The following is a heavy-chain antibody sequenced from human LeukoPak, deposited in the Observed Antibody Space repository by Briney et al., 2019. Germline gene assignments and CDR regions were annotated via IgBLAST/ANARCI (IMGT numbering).Heavy chain of an antibody. CDR3: ARLVSGVGYFDY. D-gene: IGHD6-19*01. V-gene: IGHV4-59*08. Sequence: SGTLSLTCTVSGGSISSYYWSWIRQPPGKGLERIGYIYYSGSTNYNPSLKSRVTISVDTPKSQFSLKLSSVTAADTAVYYCARLVSGVGYFDYWGQGSLVTVSS. J-gene: IGHJ4*02. CDR1: GGSISSYY. CDR2: IYYSGST.